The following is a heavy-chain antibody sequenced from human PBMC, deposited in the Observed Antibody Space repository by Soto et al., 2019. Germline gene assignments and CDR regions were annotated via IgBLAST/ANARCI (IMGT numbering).Heavy chain of an antibody. Sequence: VASVKVSCKASGYTFTGYYMHWVRQAPGQGLEWMGWINPNSGGTNYAQKFQGRVTMTRDTSISTAYMELSRLRSDDTAVYYCARDIRRNTIFGVAIPLSDYYGMDVWGQGTTVTV. J-gene: IGHJ6*02. D-gene: IGHD3-3*01. CDR2: INPNSGGT. CDR1: GYTFTGYY. V-gene: IGHV1-2*02. CDR3: ARDIRRNTIFGVAIPLSDYYGMDV.